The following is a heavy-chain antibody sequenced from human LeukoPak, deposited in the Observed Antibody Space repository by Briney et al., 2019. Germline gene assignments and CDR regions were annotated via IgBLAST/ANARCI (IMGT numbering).Heavy chain of an antibody. Sequence: SETLSLTCTVSGGSISSSSYYWGWIRQPPGTGLEWIGYIYYSGSTNYNPSLKSRVTISVDTSKNQFSLKLSSVPAADTAVYYCARSKDILTGYCFDYWGQGTLVTVSS. CDR2: IYYSGST. D-gene: IGHD3-9*01. V-gene: IGHV4-61*05. CDR3: ARSKDILTGYCFDY. CDR1: GGSISSSSYY. J-gene: IGHJ4*02.